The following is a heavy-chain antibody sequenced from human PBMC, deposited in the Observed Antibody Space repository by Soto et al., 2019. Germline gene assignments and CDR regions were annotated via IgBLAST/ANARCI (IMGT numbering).Heavy chain of an antibody. V-gene: IGHV4-4*02. CDR3: TRDQGSHPGD. Sequence: QVQLQESGPGLVRPSGTLSFTCAVSGGSISSDNWWSWVRQPPGKGLEWIGEIYHSGSTNYNPSLKSRVTMSVVPSKNLFSLTLNSVTAADTAFYYCTRDQGSHPGDWGQGTLVSVSS. J-gene: IGHJ4*02. CDR2: IYHSGST. D-gene: IGHD6-13*01. CDR1: GGSISSDNW.